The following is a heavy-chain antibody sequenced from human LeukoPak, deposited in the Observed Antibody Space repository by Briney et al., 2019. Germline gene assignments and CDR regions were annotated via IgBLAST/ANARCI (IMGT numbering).Heavy chain of an antibody. D-gene: IGHD3-3*01. CDR1: GGSISSGGYS. V-gene: IGHV4-30-2*01. CDR3: ARDLIRSPNWFDP. J-gene: IGHJ5*02. Sequence: PSETLSLTCAVSGGSISSGGYSWSWIRQPPGKGLEWIGYIYHSGSTYYNPSLKSRVTISVDRSKNQFSPKLSSVTAADTAVYYCARDLIRSPNWFDPWGQGTLVTVSS. CDR2: IYHSGST.